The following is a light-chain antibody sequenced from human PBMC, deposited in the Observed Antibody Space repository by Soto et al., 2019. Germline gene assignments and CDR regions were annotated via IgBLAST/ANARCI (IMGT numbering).Light chain of an antibody. V-gene: IGKV3-20*01. CDR1: QSISRT. CDR3: QQYGSSPLT. Sequence: EIVLTQSPDTLSVSPGERATLSCRASQSISRTLAWYQQKSGQPPRLLIYDASTRATGFPARFSGSGSGTDFTLTISRLEPEDFAVYYCQQYGSSPLTFGGGTKVDIK. CDR2: DAS. J-gene: IGKJ4*01.